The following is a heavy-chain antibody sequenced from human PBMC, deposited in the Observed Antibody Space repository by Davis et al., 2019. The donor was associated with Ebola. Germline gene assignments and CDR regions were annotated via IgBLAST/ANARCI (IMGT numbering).Heavy chain of an antibody. V-gene: IGHV3-9*03. Sequence: PGGSLRLSCAASGFTFDDYAMHWVRQAPGKGLEWVSGIGWNSGTVGYADSVKGRFTISRDNAKNSLYLQMNSLRTEDMALYYSVKGQGWGYWYFDLWGRGTLVSVSS. CDR3: VKGQGWGYWYFDL. J-gene: IGHJ2*01. D-gene: IGHD2-15*01. CDR1: GFTFDDYA. CDR2: IGWNSGTV.